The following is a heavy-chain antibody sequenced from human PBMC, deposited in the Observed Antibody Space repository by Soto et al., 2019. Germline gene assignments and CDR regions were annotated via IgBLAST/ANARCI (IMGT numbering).Heavy chain of an antibody. V-gene: IGHV1-69*06. J-gene: IGHJ4*02. Sequence: SVKVSCKASGGTFSSYAISWVRQAPGQGLEWMGGIIPIFGTADNAQKFQGRVTITADKSTSTAYMELSSLRSEDTAVYYCARGSDSYFDYWGQGTLVTVSS. CDR1: GGTFSSYA. CDR3: ARGSDSYFDY. CDR2: IIPIFGTA. D-gene: IGHD2-21*02.